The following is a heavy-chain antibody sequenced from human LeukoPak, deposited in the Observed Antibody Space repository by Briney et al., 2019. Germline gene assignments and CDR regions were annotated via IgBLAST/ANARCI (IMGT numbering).Heavy chain of an antibody. CDR1: GYTFTGYY. CDR2: INPNSGGT. Sequence: ASVKVSCKASGYTFTGYYMHWVRQAPGQGLEWMGWINPNSGGTNYAQKFQGRVTMTRDTPISTAYMELSRLRSDDTAVYYCARDRGGLLWYFDYWGQGTLVTVSS. J-gene: IGHJ4*02. CDR3: ARDRGGLLWYFDY. D-gene: IGHD2-21*01. V-gene: IGHV1-2*02.